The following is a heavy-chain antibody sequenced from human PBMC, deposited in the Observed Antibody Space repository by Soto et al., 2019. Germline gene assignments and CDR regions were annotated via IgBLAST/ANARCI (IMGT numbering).Heavy chain of an antibody. Sequence: EPLPLTCTVSGASISGFYWGWIGQSAGKGLEWIGRIYVTGTTDYNPSLKRRVMMSVDTSKKQFSLNLRSVTAADTAVYYCVRDGTKTLRDWFDPWGQG. D-gene: IGHD1-1*01. CDR2: IYVTGTT. CDR3: VRDGTKTLRDWFDP. CDR1: GASISGFY. J-gene: IGHJ5*02. V-gene: IGHV4-4*07.